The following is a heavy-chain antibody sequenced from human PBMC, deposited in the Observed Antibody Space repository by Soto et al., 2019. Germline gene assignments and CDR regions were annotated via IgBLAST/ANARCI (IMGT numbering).Heavy chain of an antibody. CDR3: AHRVLRTVFGLVTTTAIYFDF. J-gene: IGHJ4*02. V-gene: IGHV2-5*02. CDR1: GFSLTTSGVG. CDR2: IYWDADK. Sequence: QITLNESGPTQVKPRQTLTLTCTFSGFSLTTSGVGVGWIRQSPGRAPEWLALIYWDADKRYSPPLKRRLTITKDASKNQVVLTMADLDPADTATYYCAHRVLRTVFGLVTTTAIYFDFWGQGTPVAVSS. D-gene: IGHD3-3*01.